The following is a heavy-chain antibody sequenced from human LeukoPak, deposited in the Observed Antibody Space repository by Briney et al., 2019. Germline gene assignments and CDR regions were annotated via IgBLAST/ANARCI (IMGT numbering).Heavy chain of an antibody. Sequence: GGSPRLSCAASGFTFTSYGISWVRQAPGQGLEWMGWISAYNGNTNYAQKLQGRVTMTTDTSTSTAYMELRSLRSDDTAVYYCARHSSSWYDYFDYWGQGTLVTVSS. D-gene: IGHD6-13*01. CDR1: GFTFTSYG. CDR3: ARHSSSWYDYFDY. J-gene: IGHJ4*02. CDR2: ISAYNGNT. V-gene: IGHV1-18*01.